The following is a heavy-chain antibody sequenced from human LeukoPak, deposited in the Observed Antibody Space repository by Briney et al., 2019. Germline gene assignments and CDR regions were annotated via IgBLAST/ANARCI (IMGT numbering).Heavy chain of an antibody. CDR3: ATDYRSGSYFWFDP. CDR2: FDPEDGET. J-gene: IGHJ5*02. Sequence: ASVKVSCKVSGYTLTELSMHWVRQAPGKGLEWMGGFDPEDGETIYAQKFQGRVTMTEDTSTDTAYMELSNLRSEDTAVYYCATDYRSGSYFWFDPWGQGTLVAVSS. V-gene: IGHV1-24*01. CDR1: GYTLTELS. D-gene: IGHD3-10*01.